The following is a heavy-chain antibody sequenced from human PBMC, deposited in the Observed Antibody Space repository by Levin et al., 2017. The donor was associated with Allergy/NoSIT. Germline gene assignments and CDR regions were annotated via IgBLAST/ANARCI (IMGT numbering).Heavy chain of an antibody. V-gene: IGHV3-15*01. J-gene: IGHJ6*02. CDR1: GFTFSNAW. CDR3: TTNKRNYYGMDV. CDR2: IKSKTDGGTT. D-gene: IGHD2-15*01. Sequence: GSLRLSCAASGFTFSNAWMSWVRQAPGKGLEWVGRIKSKTDGGTTDYAAPVKGRFTISRDDSKNTLYLQMNSLKTEDTAVYYCTTNKRNYYGMDVWGQGTTVTVSS.